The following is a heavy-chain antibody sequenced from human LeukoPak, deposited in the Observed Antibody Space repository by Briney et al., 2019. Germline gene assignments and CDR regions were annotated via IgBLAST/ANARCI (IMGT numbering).Heavy chain of an antibody. V-gene: IGHV3-9*01. J-gene: IGHJ3*02. Sequence: GGSLRLSCAASGFTFDDYAMHWVRQAPGKVLERVSRISWNSSIIGYADTVEGRFTISRDNAKNSLYLQMNSPRAEDTALYYCAKSVVPGRTGAFDIWGQGTMVTVSP. CDR2: ISWNSSII. D-gene: IGHD2-2*01. CDR3: AKSVVPGRTGAFDI. CDR1: GFTFDDYA.